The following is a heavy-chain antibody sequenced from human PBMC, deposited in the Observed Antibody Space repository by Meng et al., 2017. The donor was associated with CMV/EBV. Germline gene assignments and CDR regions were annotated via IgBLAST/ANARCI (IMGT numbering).Heavy chain of an antibody. CDR1: GFSLSTSGVG. V-gene: IGHV2-5*02. CDR2: IYWDDDK. J-gene: IGHJ4*02. D-gene: IGHD6-13*01. Sequence: HITLKESVLTLVKPTQTLTLSCPFSGFSLSTSGVGVGWIRQPPGKALEWLALIYWDDDKRYSPSLKSRLTITKDTSKNQVVLTMTNMDPVDTATYYCARIAAAGRFDYWGQGTLVTVSS. CDR3: ARIAAAGRFDY.